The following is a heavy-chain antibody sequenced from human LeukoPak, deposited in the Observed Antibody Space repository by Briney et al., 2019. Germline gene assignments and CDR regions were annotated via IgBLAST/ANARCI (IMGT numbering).Heavy chain of an antibody. D-gene: IGHD6-6*01. CDR2: ISSSSRYI. CDR3: ARAGSSSLYNWFDP. Sequence: GVSLRLSCSASGFTFSSYSMKWVPQAPGKGLEWVSSISSSSRYIYYADSVKGRFTISRDNAKNSLYLQMNSLRAEDTAVYYCARAGSSSLYNWFDPWGQGTLVTVSS. CDR1: GFTFSSYS. V-gene: IGHV3-21*01. J-gene: IGHJ5*02.